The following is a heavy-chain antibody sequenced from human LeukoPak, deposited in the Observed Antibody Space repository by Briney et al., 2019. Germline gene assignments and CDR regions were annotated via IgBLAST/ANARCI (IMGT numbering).Heavy chain of an antibody. CDR2: ISAYNGNT. Sequence: ASVKVSCKASGYTFTSYGISWVRQAPGQGLEWMGWISAYNGNTNYAQKLQGRVTMTTDTSASTAYMELRSLRSDDTAVYYCARDAYYYDSSGYYPFDYWGQGTLVTVSS. V-gene: IGHV1-18*01. J-gene: IGHJ4*02. D-gene: IGHD3-22*01. CDR3: ARDAYYYDSSGYYPFDY. CDR1: GYTFTSYG.